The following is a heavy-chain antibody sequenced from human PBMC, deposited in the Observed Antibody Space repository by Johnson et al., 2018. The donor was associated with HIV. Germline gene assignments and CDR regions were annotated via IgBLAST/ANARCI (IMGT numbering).Heavy chain of an antibody. V-gene: IGHV3-43D*04. J-gene: IGHJ3*02. CDR2: ISWDGGSK. CDR1: GFTFDDYA. D-gene: IGHD5-18*01. CDR3: AKDLRSYGNDAFDI. Sequence: VQLVESGGVVVQPGGSLRLSCAASGFTFDDYAMHWVRQAPGKGLEWVSLISWDGGSKGYADSVKGRFTIPRDNAKNSLYLQMKSLRAEDTALYYCAKDLRSYGNDAFDIWGQGTMVTVSS.